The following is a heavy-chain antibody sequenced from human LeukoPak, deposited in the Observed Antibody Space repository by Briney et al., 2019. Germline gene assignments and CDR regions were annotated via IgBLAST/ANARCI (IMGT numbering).Heavy chain of an antibody. D-gene: IGHD1-26*01. J-gene: IGHJ4*02. Sequence: GESLKISCKVSGYTFSKYWIGWVRQMPGKGLEWVGIIYPADSETRYSPSFQGQVTMSVDKSISTAYLQWSSLKASDTAIYYCAGKISGSYYGLDYWGQGTLVTVSS. V-gene: IGHV5-51*01. CDR1: GYTFSKYW. CDR2: IYPADSET. CDR3: AGKISGSYYGLDY.